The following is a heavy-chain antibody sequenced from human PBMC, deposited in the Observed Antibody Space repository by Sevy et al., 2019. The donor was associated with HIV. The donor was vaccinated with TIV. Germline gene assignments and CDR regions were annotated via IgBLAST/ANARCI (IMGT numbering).Heavy chain of an antibody. V-gene: IGHV3-30-3*01. D-gene: IGHD1-26*01. CDR2: ISSNGDNA. CDR3: ARGPEWELTSFLSH. J-gene: IGHJ4*02. CDR1: VFTFRTYA. Sequence: GGSLRLSCAASVFTFRTYAFHWVRQTPGRGLEWIGLISSNGDNAFYTNSVRGRFTISRDNSMNTLYLQMTSLTPDDTAVYYCARGPEWELTSFLSHWGQGTLVTVSS.